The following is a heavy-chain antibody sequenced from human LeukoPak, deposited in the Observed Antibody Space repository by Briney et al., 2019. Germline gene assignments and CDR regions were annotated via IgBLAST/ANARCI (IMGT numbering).Heavy chain of an antibody. V-gene: IGHV3-66*02. Sequence: GGSLRLSCAPSGFTVTSNYMSCVRQTPGKGLEWIVLIYLGGYVYYIDSVKGRFTIYIDTSKNTFYLEMSSLRSQDTAVYYCAASGGACLDFWGQGTLVTVSS. CDR1: GFTVTSNY. CDR2: IYLGGYV. CDR3: AASGGACLDF. J-gene: IGHJ4*02. D-gene: IGHD2-21*02.